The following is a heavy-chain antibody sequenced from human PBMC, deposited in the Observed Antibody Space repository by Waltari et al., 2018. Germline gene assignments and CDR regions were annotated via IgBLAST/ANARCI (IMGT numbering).Heavy chain of an antibody. CDR2: MYNTGLS. V-gene: IGHV4-39*01. CDR1: GDSMNSRSYS. Sequence: QLQLQESGPGLVKPSETLSLTCFVSGDSMNSRSYSWGWIRQSPGRGLEWVGQMYNTGLSEYNPSLRSRVSISIDRSKRQFSLTLTSLTAADTAVYHCARLDPNGFDDSWGQGTLVTVST. D-gene: IGHD2-8*01. J-gene: IGHJ4*02. CDR3: ARLDPNGFDDS.